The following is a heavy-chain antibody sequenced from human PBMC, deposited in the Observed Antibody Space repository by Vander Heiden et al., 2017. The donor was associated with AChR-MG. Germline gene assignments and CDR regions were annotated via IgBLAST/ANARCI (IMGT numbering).Heavy chain of an antibody. CDR1: GFTFSDHF. V-gene: IGHV3-72*01. J-gene: IGHJ6*02. CDR2: TKNKANRYTT. D-gene: IGHD6-19*01. Sequence: EVQLVESGGGLVQPGGSLRLSCAASGFTFSDHFMDWVRQAPGKGVGWVGRTKNKANRYTTEYAESGKGRFAISRDDSKNSLYLQMNSLKTEDTALYYCAAVAPPNYGMVVWGQGTTVTVSS. CDR3: AAVAPPNYGMVV.